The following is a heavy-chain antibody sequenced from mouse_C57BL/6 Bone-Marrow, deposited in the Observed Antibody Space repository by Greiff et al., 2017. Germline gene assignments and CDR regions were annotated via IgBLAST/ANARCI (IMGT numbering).Heavy chain of an antibody. Sequence: EVQRVESGGGLVKPGGSLKLSCAASGFTFSSYAMSWVRQTPEKRLEWVATISDGGSYTYYPDNVKGRFTISRDNAKNNLYLQMSHLKSEDTAMYYCARYGAIAYYSTSYAMDYWGQGTSVTVSS. CDR3: ARYGAIAYYSTSYAMDY. J-gene: IGHJ4*01. V-gene: IGHV5-4*01. D-gene: IGHD2-5*01. CDR2: ISDGGSYT. CDR1: GFTFSSYA.